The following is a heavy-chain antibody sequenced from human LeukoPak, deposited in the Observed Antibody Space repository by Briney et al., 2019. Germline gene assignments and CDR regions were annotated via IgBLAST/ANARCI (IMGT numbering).Heavy chain of an antibody. J-gene: IGHJ4*02. CDR1: GGSISSGSYY. CDR2: IYTSGST. CDR3: ARDPLFDY. Sequence: PSETLSLTCTASGGSISSGSYYWSWLRQPAGKGLEWIGRIYTSGSTNYNPSLKSRVTISVDTSKNQLSLKLSSVTAADTAVYYCARDPLFDYWGQGTLVTVSS. V-gene: IGHV4-61*02.